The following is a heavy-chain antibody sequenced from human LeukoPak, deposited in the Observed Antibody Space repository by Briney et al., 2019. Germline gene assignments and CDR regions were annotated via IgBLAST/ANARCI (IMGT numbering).Heavy chain of an antibody. V-gene: IGHV3-30*02. CDR1: GFTFSSYS. CDR2: IRYDGSNK. CDR3: AKDFGGYSGVDY. Sequence: GGSLRLSCAASGFTFSSYSMHWVRQAPGKGLEWVAFIRYDGSNKYYADSVKGRFTISRDNSKNTLYLQMNSLRAEDTAVYYCAKDFGGYSGVDYWGQGTLVTVSS. D-gene: IGHD1-26*01. J-gene: IGHJ4*02.